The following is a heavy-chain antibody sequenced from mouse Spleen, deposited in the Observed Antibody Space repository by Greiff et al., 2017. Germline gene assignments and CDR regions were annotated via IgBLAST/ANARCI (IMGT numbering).Heavy chain of an antibody. J-gene: IGHJ4*01. Sequence: VKDRFTISRDDSESMLYLQMNNLKTEDTAMYYCVRQDPYAMDYWGQGTSVTVSS. CDR3: VRQDPYAMDY. V-gene: IGHV10-1*01.